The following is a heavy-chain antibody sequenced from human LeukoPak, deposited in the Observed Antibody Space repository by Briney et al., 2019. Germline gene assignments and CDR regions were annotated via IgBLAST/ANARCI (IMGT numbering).Heavy chain of an antibody. Sequence: GGSLRLSCATSGFTFSGYAMSWVRQAPGKGLEWVSSISGDSTYICNAGSVKGRFTISRDNAQASLYLQMISLRADDTAVYYCARVSGRLERQSDLDYWGQGTLVIVSS. CDR3: ARVSGRLERQSDLDY. D-gene: IGHD1-1*01. J-gene: IGHJ4*02. CDR2: ISGDSTYI. V-gene: IGHV3-21*01. CDR1: GFTFSGYA.